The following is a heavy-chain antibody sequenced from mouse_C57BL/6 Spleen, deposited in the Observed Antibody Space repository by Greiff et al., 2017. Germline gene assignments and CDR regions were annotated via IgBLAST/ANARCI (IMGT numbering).Heavy chain of an antibody. CDR3: ARKDNYYGSSFYWYFDV. J-gene: IGHJ1*03. CDR2: IYPRSGNT. CDR1: GYTFTSYG. Sequence: QVQLQPSGAELARPGASVKLSCKASGYTFTSYGISWVKQRTGQGLEWIGEIYPRSGNTYYNEKFKGKATLTADKSSSTAYMELRSLTSEDSAVXFCARKDNYYGSSFYWYFDVWGTGTTVTVSS. D-gene: IGHD1-1*01. V-gene: IGHV1-81*01.